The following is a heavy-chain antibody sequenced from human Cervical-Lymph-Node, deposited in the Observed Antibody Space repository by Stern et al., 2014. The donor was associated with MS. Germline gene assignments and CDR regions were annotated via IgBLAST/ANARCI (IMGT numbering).Heavy chain of an antibody. CDR1: GFTFNKYG. D-gene: IGHD3-10*01. V-gene: IGHV3-33*01. Sequence: QVQLVESGGGVVQPGTSLRLSCAASGFTFNKYGMHWVRQAPGKGLEWVAVIGYDGSTEDYADSVKGRFTISRDTSKNTLYLQMNSLRAEDTAVYYCTRGDVQKYGDHWGQGTLVTVSS. J-gene: IGHJ4*02. CDR2: IGYDGSTE. CDR3: TRGDVQKYGDH.